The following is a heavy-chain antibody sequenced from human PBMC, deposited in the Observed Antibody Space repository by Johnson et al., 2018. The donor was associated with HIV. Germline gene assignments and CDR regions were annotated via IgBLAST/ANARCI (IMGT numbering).Heavy chain of an antibody. J-gene: IGHJ3*02. Sequence: QVQLVESGGGVVQPGRSLRLSCAASGFIFSSYGMHWVRQAPGKGLEWVAVISYDGSNKYYADSVKGRFTLSRDNSKNTLYLQMNSLRAEDTAVYYCARAGANYYYDSSGYGAFDIWGQGTMVTVSS. CDR1: GFIFSSYG. V-gene: IGHV3-30*03. CDR3: ARAGANYYYDSSGYGAFDI. CDR2: ISYDGSNK. D-gene: IGHD3-22*01.